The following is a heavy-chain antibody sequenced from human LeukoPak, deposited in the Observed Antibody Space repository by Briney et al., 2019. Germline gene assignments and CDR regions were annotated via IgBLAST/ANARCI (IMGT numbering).Heavy chain of an antibody. CDR1: GFTFSSYW. V-gene: IGHV3-74*01. CDR2: INSDGSST. Sequence: GGSLRLSCAASGFTFSSYWMHWVRQAPGKGLGWVSRINSDGSSTIYADSVKGRFTISRDNAKNTLYLQMNSLRAEDTAVYYCARRGATTVDYWGQGTLVTVSS. J-gene: IGHJ4*02. D-gene: IGHD1-26*01. CDR3: ARRGATTVDY.